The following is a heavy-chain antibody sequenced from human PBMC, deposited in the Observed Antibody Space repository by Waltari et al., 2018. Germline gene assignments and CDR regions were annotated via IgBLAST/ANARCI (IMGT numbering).Heavy chain of an antibody. D-gene: IGHD2-15*01. CDR1: GGFISSHY. CDR3: ARNMVAAPGDFDY. Sequence: QVQLQESGPGLVEPSATLSLPCTVPGGFISSHYRRWIRQPAGKGWAWLVRIYTSGSTNYNPSLKSRVTMSVDTSKNQFSLKLSSVTAADTAVYYCARNMVAAPGDFDYWGQGTLVTVSS. J-gene: IGHJ4*02. V-gene: IGHV4-4*07. CDR2: IYTSGST.